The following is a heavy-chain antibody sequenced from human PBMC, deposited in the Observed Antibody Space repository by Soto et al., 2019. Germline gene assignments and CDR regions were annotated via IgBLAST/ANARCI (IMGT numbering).Heavy chain of an antibody. D-gene: IGHD3-22*01. J-gene: IGHJ4*02. CDR1: GDTFSTYS. V-gene: IGHV1-69*08. CDR3: ARERSRHDRSGYYRPDY. CDR2: IIPILGTP. Sequence: GSSVKVSCKVSGDTFSTYSISWVRQAPGQGLEWLGGIIPILGTPSYAQRFQDRVTITADKSTSTAYMEVSSLRSEDTAVYYCARERSRHDRSGYYRPDYWGQGTLVTVSS.